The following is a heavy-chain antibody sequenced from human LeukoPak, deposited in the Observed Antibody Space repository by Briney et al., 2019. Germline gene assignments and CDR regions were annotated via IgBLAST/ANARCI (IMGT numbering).Heavy chain of an antibody. D-gene: IGHD2-2*01. J-gene: IGHJ5*02. Sequence: AASVKVSCKASGYTFTSYDINWVRQATGHGLEWMGWMNPNSGNTGYAQKFQGRVTMTRNTSISTAYMELRSLRSEDTAVYYRARVVVPDAVVGWFDPWGQGTLVTVSS. V-gene: IGHV1-8*01. CDR3: ARVVVPDAVVGWFDP. CDR2: MNPNSGNT. CDR1: GYTFTSYD.